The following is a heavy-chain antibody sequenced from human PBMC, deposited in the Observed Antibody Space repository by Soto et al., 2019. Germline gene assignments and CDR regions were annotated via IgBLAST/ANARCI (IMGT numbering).Heavy chain of an antibody. D-gene: IGHD3-3*01. V-gene: IGHV5-51*01. J-gene: IGHJ6*02. CDR1: GYSFTSYW. CDR2: IYPGDSDT. CDR3: ARHSDFWSGYPPPYYYYYGMDV. Sequence: GESLKISCKGSGYSFTSYWIGWMRQMPGKGLEWMGIIYPGDSDTRYSPSFQGQVTISADKSISTAYLQWSSLKASDTAMYYCARHSDFWSGYPPPYYYYYGMDVWGQGTTVTVSS.